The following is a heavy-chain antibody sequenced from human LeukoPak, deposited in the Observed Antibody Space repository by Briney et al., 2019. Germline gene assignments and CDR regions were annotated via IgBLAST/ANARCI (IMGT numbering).Heavy chain of an antibody. V-gene: IGHV1-2*02. CDR1: GYTFTGYY. J-gene: IGHJ4*02. CDR2: INPNSGGT. D-gene: IGHD3-10*01. Sequence: ASVKVSCKASGYTFTGYYIHWVRQAPGQGLEWMGWINPNSGGTNYAQKFQGRVTMTRDTSISTAYMELSRLRSDDTAVYYCARVGTGAYYGSGSSDYWGQGTLVTVSS. CDR3: ARVGTGAYYGSGSSDY.